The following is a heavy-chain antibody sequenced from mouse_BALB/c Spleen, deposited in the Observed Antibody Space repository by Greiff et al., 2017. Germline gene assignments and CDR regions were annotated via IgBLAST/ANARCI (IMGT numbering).Heavy chain of an antibody. CDR3: ARSPLYGNYYAMDY. CDR1: GFTFSSFG. J-gene: IGHJ4*01. CDR2: ISSGSSTI. D-gene: IGHD2-1*01. Sequence: EVMLVESGGGLVQPGGSRKLSCAASGFTFSSFGMHWVRQAPEKGLEWVAYISSGSSTIYYADTVKGRFTISRDNPKNTLFLQMTSLRSEDTAMYYCARSPLYGNYYAMDYGGQGTTVTVAS. V-gene: IGHV5-17*02.